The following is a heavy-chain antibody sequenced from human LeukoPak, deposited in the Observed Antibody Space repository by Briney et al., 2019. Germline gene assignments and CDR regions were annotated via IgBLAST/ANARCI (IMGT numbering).Heavy chain of an antibody. J-gene: IGHJ4*02. V-gene: IGHV3-30*04. CDR1: GFTFSSYA. Sequence: GGSLRLSCAASGFTFSSYAMSWVRQAPGKGLEWVAVISYDGSNKYYADSVKGRFTISRDNSKNTLYLQMNSLRAEDTAVYYCARGGDREPLTPYCSGGSCYSFRLDYWGQGTLVTVSS. D-gene: IGHD2-15*01. CDR2: ISYDGSNK. CDR3: ARGGDREPLTPYCSGGSCYSFRLDY.